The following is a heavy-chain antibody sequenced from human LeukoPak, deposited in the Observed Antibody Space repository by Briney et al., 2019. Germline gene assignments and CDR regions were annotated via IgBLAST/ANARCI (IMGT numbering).Heavy chain of an antibody. CDR1: GYTFTDYY. V-gene: IGHV1-2*02. Sequence: ASVTVSCKASGYTFTDYYIHWVRQAPGHGLEWLGWMNVKTGATSSAQRFPGRFTMTRDTSIGTASMEFSSLTSDDTAVYYCARQIGPYWGLDYWGQGTLVTVPS. J-gene: IGHJ4*02. CDR3: ARQIGPYWGLDY. CDR2: MNVKTGAT. D-gene: IGHD7-27*01.